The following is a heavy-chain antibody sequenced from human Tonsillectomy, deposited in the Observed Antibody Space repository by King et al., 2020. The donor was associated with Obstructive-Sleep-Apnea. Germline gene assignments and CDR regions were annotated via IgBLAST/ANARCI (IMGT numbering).Heavy chain of an antibody. CDR3: ARDRGGAITAYYFDH. CDR2: INPNSGGT. D-gene: IGHD3-16*02. Sequence: QLVQSGAEVKKPGASVKVSCKASGYTFTGFYMHWVRQAPGQGLEWMGWINPNSGGTNYAQKFQGWVTMTRDTSISTAYMELSRLTSDDTAVYYCARDRGGAITAYYFDHWGQGTLVTVSS. J-gene: IGHJ4*02. CDR1: GYTFTGFY. V-gene: IGHV1-2*04.